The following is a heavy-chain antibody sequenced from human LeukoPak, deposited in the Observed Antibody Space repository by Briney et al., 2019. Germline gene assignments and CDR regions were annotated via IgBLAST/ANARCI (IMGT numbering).Heavy chain of an antibody. V-gene: IGHV1-24*01. Sequence: ASVKVSCKVSGYTLTELSMHWVRQAPGKGLEWMGGFDPEDGETIYAQKFQSRVTMTEDTSTDTAYMELSSLRSEDTAVYYCATLGGPYCGGDCYSDYWGQGTLVTVSS. CDR1: GYTLTELS. J-gene: IGHJ4*02. CDR3: ATLGGPYCGGDCYSDY. D-gene: IGHD2-21*02. CDR2: FDPEDGET.